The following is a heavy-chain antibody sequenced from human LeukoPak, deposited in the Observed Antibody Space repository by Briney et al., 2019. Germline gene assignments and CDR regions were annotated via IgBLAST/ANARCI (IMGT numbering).Heavy chain of an antibody. Sequence: GGSLRLSCAASGFTFSSYWMHWVRQAPGKGLVWVSRFNSDGSSTSYADSVKDRFTISRDYAKNTLFLQMNSLRAEDTAVYYCARAPDVLLWFGESDPDAFDIWGQGTMVTVSS. CDR2: FNSDGSST. V-gene: IGHV3-74*01. CDR3: ARAPDVLLWFGESDPDAFDI. J-gene: IGHJ3*02. CDR1: GFTFSSYW. D-gene: IGHD3-10*01.